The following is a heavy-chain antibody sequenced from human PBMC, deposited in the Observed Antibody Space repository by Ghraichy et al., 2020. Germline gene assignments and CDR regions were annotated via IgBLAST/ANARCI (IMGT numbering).Heavy chain of an antibody. Sequence: GGSLRLSCGASGFTFSSYAMYWVRQAPGKGLEWVAVISHDGSNKFDADSVKGRFTISRDNSKNTLYLQMNSLRAEDTAVYYCAKGFGFSVGASDYWGQGTLVTVSS. D-gene: IGHD1-26*01. CDR1: GFTFSSYA. V-gene: IGHV3-30-3*01. CDR2: ISHDGSNK. J-gene: IGHJ4*02. CDR3: AKGFGFSVGASDY.